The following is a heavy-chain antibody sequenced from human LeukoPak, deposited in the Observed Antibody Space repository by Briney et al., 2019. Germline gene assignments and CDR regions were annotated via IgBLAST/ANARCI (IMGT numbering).Heavy chain of an antibody. Sequence: GGSLRFSCAASGFTFSSYAMSWVRQAPGQGLEWVSGISLDGATPYYAGSVEGRFTISRDNSKNTLYLQMNSLRADDTAVYYCAKSRESYWVPEFDYWGQGTLVTVSS. CDR3: AKSRESYWVPEFDY. CDR2: ISLDGATP. CDR1: GFTFSSYA. J-gene: IGHJ4*02. V-gene: IGHV3-23*01. D-gene: IGHD2-2*01.